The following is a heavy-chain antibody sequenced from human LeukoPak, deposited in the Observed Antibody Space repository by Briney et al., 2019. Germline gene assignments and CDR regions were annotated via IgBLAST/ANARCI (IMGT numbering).Heavy chain of an antibody. V-gene: IGHV3-23*01. CDR2: ISGSGGST. CDR3: AMGYDFWSGYYDARAEYFQH. J-gene: IGHJ1*01. CDR1: GFTFSSYA. Sequence: PGGSLRLSCAASGFTFSSYAMSWVRQAPGKGLEWVSAISGSGGSTYYADSVKGRFTISRDNSKNTLYLQMNSLRAEDTAVYYCAMGYDFWSGYYDARAEYFQHWGQGTLVTVSS. D-gene: IGHD3-3*01.